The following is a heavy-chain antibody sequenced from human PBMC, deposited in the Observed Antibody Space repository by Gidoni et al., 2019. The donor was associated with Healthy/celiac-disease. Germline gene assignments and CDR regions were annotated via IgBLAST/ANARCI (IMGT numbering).Heavy chain of an antibody. J-gene: IGHJ4*02. CDR2: MNPNSGNT. CDR1: GYTFPSYD. CDR3: ARFTASTD. Sequence: QVQLVQSGAEVKKPVASVTVYCKASGYTFPSYDINWVRQATGQGLEWMGWMNPNSGNTGYAQQFQGRVTMTRNNSISTAYMELSSLGSEDTAVYYCARFTASTDWGQGTLVTVSS. V-gene: IGHV1-8*01. D-gene: IGHD4-17*01.